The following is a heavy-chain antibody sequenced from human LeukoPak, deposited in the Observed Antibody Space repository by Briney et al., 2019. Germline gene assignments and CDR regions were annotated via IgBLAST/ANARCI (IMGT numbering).Heavy chain of an antibody. CDR2: ISGSGGST. D-gene: IGHD3-10*01. Sequence: GGSLRLSCAASGFTFSSYAMSWVRQAPGKGLEWVSAISGSGGSTYYADSVKGRFTISRDNSKNTLYLQMNSLRAEDTAVYYCARDPRAYYYGSGNAFDFWGQATMVTVSS. V-gene: IGHV3-23*01. CDR1: GFTFSSYA. CDR3: ARDPRAYYYGSGNAFDF. J-gene: IGHJ3*01.